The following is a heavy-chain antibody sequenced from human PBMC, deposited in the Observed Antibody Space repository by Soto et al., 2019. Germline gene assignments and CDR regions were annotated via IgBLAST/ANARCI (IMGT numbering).Heavy chain of an antibody. CDR1: GFSFDSYW. D-gene: IGHD5-18*01. J-gene: IGHJ4*02. V-gene: IGHV3-74*01. Sequence: EVQLVESGGGLVQPGGSLRLSCAASGFSFDSYWMHWVRQAPGQGPMWVSRIDYDGTTTNYADSVKGRFTISRDNAKSTLYLQMNSLRPEDTAVYYCARDLTSYGSPHFDYWGQGTLVTVFS. CDR2: IDYDGTTT. CDR3: ARDLTSYGSPHFDY.